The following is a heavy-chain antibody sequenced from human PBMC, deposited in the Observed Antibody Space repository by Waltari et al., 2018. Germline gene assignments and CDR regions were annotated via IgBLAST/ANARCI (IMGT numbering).Heavy chain of an antibody. D-gene: IGHD6-19*01. Sequence: QVQLVESGGGVVQPGRSLRLSCAASGFTFSSYGMHWVRQAPGKGLEWVAVIWYDGSNKYYADSVKGRFTISRDNSKNTLYLQMNSLRAEDTAVYYCAKGSSVRGSSGWLFDYWGQGTLVTVSS. CDR2: IWYDGSNK. J-gene: IGHJ4*02. V-gene: IGHV3-33*06. CDR1: GFTFSSYG. CDR3: AKGSSVRGSSGWLFDY.